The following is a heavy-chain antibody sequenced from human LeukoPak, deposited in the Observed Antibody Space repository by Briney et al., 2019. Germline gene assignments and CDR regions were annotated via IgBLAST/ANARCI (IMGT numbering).Heavy chain of an antibody. CDR2: IYYSGST. J-gene: IGHJ4*02. CDR3: ARVNTAMAHFDY. Sequence: PLQTLSLTCTVSGGSISSGGYSWSWIRQHPGKGLEWIGYIYYSGSTYYNPSLKSRVTISVDTSKNQFSLKLSSVTAADTAVYYCARVNTAMAHFDYWGQGTLVTVSS. V-gene: IGHV4-31*03. CDR1: GGSISSGGYS. D-gene: IGHD5-18*01.